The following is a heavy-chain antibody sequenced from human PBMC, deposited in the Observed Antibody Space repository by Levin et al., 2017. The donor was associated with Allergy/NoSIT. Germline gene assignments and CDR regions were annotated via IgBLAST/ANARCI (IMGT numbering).Heavy chain of an antibody. D-gene: IGHD6-19*01. CDR2: IYYSGST. V-gene: IGHV4-59*01. CDR1: GGSSSSYY. Sequence: SETLSLTCTVSGGSSSSYYWSWIRQPPGKGLEWIGNIYYSGSTNYNPSLKSRVTISVDTSKNQFSLKLSSVTAADTAVYYCARDRSGWYGYFDYWGQGTLVSVSS. J-gene: IGHJ4*02. CDR3: ARDRSGWYGYFDY.